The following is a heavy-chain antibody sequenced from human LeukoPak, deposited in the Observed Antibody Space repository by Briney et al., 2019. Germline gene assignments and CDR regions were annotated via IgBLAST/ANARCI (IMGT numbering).Heavy chain of an antibody. Sequence: GGSLRLSCAASGFTFSSYAMSWVRQAPGKGLEWVSAISGSGGSTYYADSVKGRFTISRDNSKNTLYLQMNSLRAEDTAVYYCAKSMASLLRYFDWLIDYWGQGTLVTVSS. D-gene: IGHD3-9*01. CDR3: AKSMASLLRYFDWLIDY. J-gene: IGHJ4*02. CDR2: ISGSGGST. V-gene: IGHV3-23*01. CDR1: GFTFSSYA.